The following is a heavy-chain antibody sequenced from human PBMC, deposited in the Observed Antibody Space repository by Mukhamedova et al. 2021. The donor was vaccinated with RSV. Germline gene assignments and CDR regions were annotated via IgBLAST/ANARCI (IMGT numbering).Heavy chain of an antibody. J-gene: IGHJ6*03. CDR3: VRHRGGLRFYYMDV. CDR2: ITGSGGIT. D-gene: IGHD3-3*01. V-gene: IGHV3-23*01. Sequence: QAPGRGLEWVSAITGSGGITYYAASVKGRFAISRDNAKNMLYLQMNSLRAEDTAVYYCVRHRGGLRFYYMDVWGQGTTVTVSS.